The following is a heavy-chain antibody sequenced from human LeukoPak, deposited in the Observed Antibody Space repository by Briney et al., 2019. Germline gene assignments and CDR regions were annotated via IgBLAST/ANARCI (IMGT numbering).Heavy chain of an antibody. V-gene: IGHV3-30*02. D-gene: IGHD3-22*01. J-gene: IGHJ4*02. Sequence: PGGSLRLSCAASGFTFSSYGMHWVRQAPGKGLERVAFIRYDGSNKYYADSVKGRFTISRDNSKNTLYLQMNSLRAEDTAVYYCASSYDSSGNYFDYWGQGTLVTVSS. CDR2: IRYDGSNK. CDR1: GFTFSSYG. CDR3: ASSYDSSGNYFDY.